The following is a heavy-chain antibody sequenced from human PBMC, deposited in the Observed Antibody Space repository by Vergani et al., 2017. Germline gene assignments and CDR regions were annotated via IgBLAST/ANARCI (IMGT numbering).Heavy chain of an antibody. CDR2: IWYDGSNK. CDR1: GFTFSSYG. CDR3: ARDRQNWNYVGYYYYYGMDV. Sequence: QVQLVESGGGVVQPGRSLRLSCAASGFTFSSYGMHWVRQAPGKGLEWVAVIWYDGSNKYYADSVKGRFTISRDNSKNTLYLQMNSLRAEDTAVYYCARDRQNWNYVGYYYYYGMDVWGQGP. D-gene: IGHD1-7*01. V-gene: IGHV3-33*01. J-gene: IGHJ6*02.